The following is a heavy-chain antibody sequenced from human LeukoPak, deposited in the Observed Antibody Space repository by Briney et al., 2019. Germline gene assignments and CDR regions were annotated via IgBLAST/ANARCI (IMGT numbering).Heavy chain of an antibody. V-gene: IGHV3-74*01. J-gene: IGHJ3*02. D-gene: IGHD3-10*01. CDR2: INSDGSIT. CDR1: GFTFSRSW. Sequence: TGGSLRLSCAAPGFTFSRSWMHWVRQAPGEGLVWVSRINSDGSITNYADSVKGRFTISRDNAKNTLYLQMNSLRAEDTAVYFCASEEGRYYYDSGSYVFDIWGQGTMVTVSS. CDR3: ASEEGRYYYDSGSYVFDI.